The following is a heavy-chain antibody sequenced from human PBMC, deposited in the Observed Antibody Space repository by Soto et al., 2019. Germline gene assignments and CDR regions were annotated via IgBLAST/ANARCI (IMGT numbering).Heavy chain of an antibody. Sequence: SLRLSCAASGFTFSSYGMHWVRQAPGKGLEWVAVISYDGSNKYYADSVKGRFTISRDNSKNTLYLQVNSLRAEDTAVYYCAKDFVARIPSPMTTVTTSGIDYWGQGTLVTVSS. V-gene: IGHV3-30*18. D-gene: IGHD4-4*01. CDR1: GFTFSSYG. CDR3: AKDFVARIPSPMTTVTTSGIDY. J-gene: IGHJ4*02. CDR2: ISYDGSNK.